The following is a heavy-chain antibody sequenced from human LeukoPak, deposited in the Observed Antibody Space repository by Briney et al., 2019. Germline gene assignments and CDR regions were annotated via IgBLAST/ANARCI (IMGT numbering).Heavy chain of an antibody. J-gene: IGHJ4*02. V-gene: IGHV3-23*01. Sequence: GGSLRLSCAASGFTFSSYSMNWVRQAPGKGLQWVSRISGSGGDTYYADSVKGRFTISRDNSKNMLYMQMNSLRAEDTAAYYCAKGGVGVTASEYWGQGTLLTVSS. D-gene: IGHD1-26*01. CDR3: AKGGVGVTASEY. CDR2: ISGSGGDT. CDR1: GFTFSSYS.